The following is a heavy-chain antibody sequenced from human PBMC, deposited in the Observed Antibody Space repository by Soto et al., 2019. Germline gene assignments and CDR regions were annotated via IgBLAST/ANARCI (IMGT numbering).Heavy chain of an antibody. J-gene: IGHJ5*02. D-gene: IGHD6-13*01. Sequence: LSLTCAVYGGSFRGYYWSWIRQPPGKGLEWIGEINHSGSTNYNPSLKSRVTISVDTSKNQFSLKLSSVTAADTAVYYCARVGSSWAHGRWFDPWGQGTLVTVSS. CDR3: ARVGSSWAHGRWFDP. CDR2: INHSGST. V-gene: IGHV4-34*01. CDR1: GGSFRGYY.